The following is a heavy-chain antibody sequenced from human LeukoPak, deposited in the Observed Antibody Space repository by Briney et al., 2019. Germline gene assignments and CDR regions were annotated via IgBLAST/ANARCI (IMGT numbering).Heavy chain of an antibody. V-gene: IGHV4-34*01. J-gene: IGHJ4*02. CDR2: INHSGST. Sequence: SETLSLTCAVYGGSFSGYYWSWIRQPPGKGLEWIGEINHSGSTNYNPYLKSRVTISVDTSKNQFSLKLSSVTAADTAVYYCARAMPDCSSTSCYSVWGQGTLVTASS. CDR3: ARAMPDCSSTSCYSV. CDR1: GGSFSGYY. D-gene: IGHD2-2*01.